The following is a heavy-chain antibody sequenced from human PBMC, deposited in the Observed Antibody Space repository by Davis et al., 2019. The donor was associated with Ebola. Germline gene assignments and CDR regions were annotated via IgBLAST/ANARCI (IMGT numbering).Heavy chain of an antibody. CDR2: ISYDGSYK. V-gene: IGHV3-30*19. J-gene: IGHJ4*02. CDR3: ARAMTTLTTIDY. D-gene: IGHD4-17*01. Sequence: GGSLRLSCAASGFTFSSYGMHWVRQAPGKGLEWVAVISYDGSYKYYADSVKGRFTISRDNSKNTLYLQMNSLRTEDTAVYYCARAMTTLTTIDYWGQGTLVTVSS. CDR1: GFTFSSYG.